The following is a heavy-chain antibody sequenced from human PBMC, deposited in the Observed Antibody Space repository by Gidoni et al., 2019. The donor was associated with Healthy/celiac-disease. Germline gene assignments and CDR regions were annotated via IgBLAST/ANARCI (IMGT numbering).Heavy chain of an antibody. D-gene: IGHD6-19*01. V-gene: IGHV3-23*01. CDR3: ARSIAVAGNYIG. CDR2: ISGSGGST. CDR1: GFTFSSYA. Sequence: EVQLLESGGGLVQPGGSLRLSCAASGFTFSSYAMSWVRQAPGKGLEWVSAISGSGGSTYYADSVKGRFTISRDNSKNTLYLQMNSLRAEDTAVYYCARSIAVAGNYIGWGQGTLVTVSS. J-gene: IGHJ4*02.